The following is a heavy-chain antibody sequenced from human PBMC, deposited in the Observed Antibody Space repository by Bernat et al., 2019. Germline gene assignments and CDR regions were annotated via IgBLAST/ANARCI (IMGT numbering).Heavy chain of an antibody. D-gene: IGHD5-12*01. CDR1: GFTFSSYW. V-gene: IGHV3-7*03. J-gene: IGHJ3*02. CDR3: AREMSGYVEGDAFDI. Sequence: EVQLVESGGGLVQPGGSLRLSCAASGFTFSSYWMTWVRQAPGKGLEWVANIKQDGSEKYNLDSVKGRFTISRDNAKNSLYLQMNGLRAEDTAVYYCAREMSGYVEGDAFDIWGQGTMVTVSS. CDR2: IKQDGSEK.